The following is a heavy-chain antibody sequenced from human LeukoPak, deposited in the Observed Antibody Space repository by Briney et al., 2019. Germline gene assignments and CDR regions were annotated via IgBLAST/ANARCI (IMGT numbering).Heavy chain of an antibody. CDR1: GYSFTTYW. CDR2: IYPGDSDT. J-gene: IGHJ4*02. V-gene: IGHV5-51*01. Sequence: GESLKISCKGSGYSFTTYWIGWVRQMPGKGLEWMGIIYPGDSDTRYSPSFQGQVTISADRPIGTAYLQWSSLKASDTAIYYCARRYCSSTSCHLDYWGQGTLVTVSS. D-gene: IGHD2-2*01. CDR3: ARRYCSSTSCHLDY.